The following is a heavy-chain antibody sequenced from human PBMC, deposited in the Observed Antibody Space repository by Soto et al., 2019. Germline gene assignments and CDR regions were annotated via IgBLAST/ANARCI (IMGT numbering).Heavy chain of an antibody. V-gene: IGHV1-2*02. D-gene: IGHD2-21*01. CDR2: INTNSGGT. J-gene: IGHJ4*02. Sequence: QVQLVQSGAEVKKPGASVKVSCKASGYTFTGSQIHWVRQAPGQGLEWMGWINTNSGGTNYAQKFQGRVTMTSDTSITTAYMELNGLTSDDTAVYYCARGRTIVSPGNWGQGTLVSVSS. CDR1: GYTFTGSQ. CDR3: ARGRTIVSPGN.